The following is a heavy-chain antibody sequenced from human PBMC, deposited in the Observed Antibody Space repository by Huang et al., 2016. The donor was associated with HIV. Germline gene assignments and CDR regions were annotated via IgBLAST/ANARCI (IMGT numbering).Heavy chain of an antibody. CDR3: ARDRGQQLSPFDS. D-gene: IGHD6-13*01. V-gene: IGHV3-21*01. CDR2: ISPSSSFI. Sequence: EVQLVESGGGLVKPGGSLRLSCAAFGFSLVSYNMYWVRQPPGTGLQWVSSISPSSSFIDYAASVKGRFSISRDNAKNSLYLQMNNLRGEDTAVYYCARDRGQQLSPFDSWGQGTLVTVSS. J-gene: IGHJ4*02. CDR1: GFSLVSYN.